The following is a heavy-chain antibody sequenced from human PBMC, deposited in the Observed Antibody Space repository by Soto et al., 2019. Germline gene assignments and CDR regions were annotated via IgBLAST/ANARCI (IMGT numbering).Heavy chain of an antibody. CDR1: GFIFSNYA. Sequence: GGSLRLSCAASGFIFSNYAMSWVRQAPGKGPEWVSSISGRTYYADSVKGRFTISRDNSKNTVHLQMNSLRAEDTAVYYCARDLSSDYGMDVWGQGTTVTVSS. V-gene: IGHV3-66*01. J-gene: IGHJ6*02. CDR3: ARDLSSDYGMDV. CDR2: ISGRT.